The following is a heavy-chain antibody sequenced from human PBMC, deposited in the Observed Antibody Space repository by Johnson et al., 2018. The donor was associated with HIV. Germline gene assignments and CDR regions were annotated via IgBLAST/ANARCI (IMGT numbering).Heavy chain of an antibody. CDR1: GSSFRHYW. J-gene: IGHJ3*02. CDR2: IKSDGTST. V-gene: IGHV3-74*01. CDR3: ARDRPSSSSSGAFDI. Sequence: VQLVESGGGFVLPGGSLRLSCPVPGSSFRHYWMEWVRQAPGKGLVWVSRIKSDGTSTTYADSVRGRFTISRDNAKNSLYLQMNSLRAEDTALYYCARDRPSSSSSGAFDIWGQGTMVTVSS. D-gene: IGHD6-6*01.